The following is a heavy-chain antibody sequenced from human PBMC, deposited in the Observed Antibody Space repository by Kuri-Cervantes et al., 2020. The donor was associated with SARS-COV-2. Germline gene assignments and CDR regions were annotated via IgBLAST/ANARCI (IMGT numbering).Heavy chain of an antibody. Sequence: ASVKVSCKASGYTFTSYGISWVRQAPGQGLEWMGWISAYNGNTNYAQKLQGRVTMTTDTSTSTAYMELRSLRSDDTAVYYCASWGRDMTTVPWVDYWGQGTLVTVSS. CDR2: ISAYNGNT. CDR3: ASWGRDMTTVPWVDY. V-gene: IGHV1-18*01. CDR1: GYTFTSYG. J-gene: IGHJ4*02. D-gene: IGHD4-17*01.